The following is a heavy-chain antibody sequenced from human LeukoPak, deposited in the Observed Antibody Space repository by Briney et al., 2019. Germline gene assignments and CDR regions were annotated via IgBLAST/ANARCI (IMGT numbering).Heavy chain of an antibody. V-gene: IGHV1-18*01. CDR2: ISAYNGNT. CDR1: GYTFTSYD. CDR3: ARDDYGDPTFY. D-gene: IGHD4-17*01. Sequence: ASVKVSCKASGYTFTSYDINWVRQATGQGLEWMGWISAYNGNTNYAQKLQGRVTMTTDTSTSTAYMELRSLRSDDTAVYYCARDDYGDPTFYWGQGTLVTVSS. J-gene: IGHJ4*02.